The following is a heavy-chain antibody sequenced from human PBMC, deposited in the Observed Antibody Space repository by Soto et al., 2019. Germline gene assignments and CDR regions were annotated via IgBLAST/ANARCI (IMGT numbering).Heavy chain of an antibody. CDR1: DDSISSGGYY. CDR2: IYDSGNM. J-gene: IGHJ4*02. CDR3: ARAPRGNYGYPSYFDY. Sequence: SETLSLTCTVSDDSISSGGYYWSWIRQHPGKGLEWIGYIYDSGNMYYKSSLKSRLTFSVDASKNHFSLKLTSVTAADTAVYYCARAPRGNYGYPSYFDYWGQGTLVTVSS. D-gene: IGHD3-10*01. V-gene: IGHV4-31*03.